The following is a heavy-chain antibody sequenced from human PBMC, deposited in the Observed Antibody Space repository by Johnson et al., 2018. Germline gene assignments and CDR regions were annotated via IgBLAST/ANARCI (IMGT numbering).Heavy chain of an antibody. CDR2: IWTAHGPR. CDR1: GFTFSGSS. D-gene: IGHD5-24*01. J-gene: IGHJ4*02. Sequence: VQLVESGGGLVQPGGSRRLSCAASGFTFSGSSVNWVRQAPGRGLEWISHIWTAHGPRHYADSVKGRFTISRDNAKNSLYLQMNSLRAEETDLYYCVKDFGRRDAFRLGGLGFGSWGQGTLVTVSS. CDR3: VKDFGRRDAFRLGGLGFGS. V-gene: IGHV3-48*01.